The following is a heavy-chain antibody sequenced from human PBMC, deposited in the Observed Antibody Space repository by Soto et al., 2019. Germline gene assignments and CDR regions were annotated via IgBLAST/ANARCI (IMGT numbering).Heavy chain of an antibody. CDR3: AKVYSSRQWFGELYGYMDV. CDR2: ISGSGGST. D-gene: IGHD3-10*01. CDR1: GFTFSSYA. Sequence: GGSLRLSCAASGFTFSSYAMSWVRQAPGKGLEWVSAISGSGGSTYYADSVKGRFTISRDNSKNTLYLQMNSLRAEDTAVYYCAKVYSSRQWFGELYGYMDVWGKGTTVTVSS. V-gene: IGHV3-23*01. J-gene: IGHJ6*03.